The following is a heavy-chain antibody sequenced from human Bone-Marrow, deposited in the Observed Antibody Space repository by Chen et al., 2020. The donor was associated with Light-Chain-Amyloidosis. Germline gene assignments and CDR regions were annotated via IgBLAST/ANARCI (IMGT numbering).Heavy chain of an antibody. CDR3: ARRRDGYNFDY. CDR2: IYPDDSDA. V-gene: IGHV5-51*01. CDR1: GYHFPNYW. D-gene: IGHD5-12*01. Sequence: EVQLEQSGPEVKKPGDSQKISCKGSGYHFPNYWIGWVRQLPGKGLEWMGVIYPDDSDARYSPSFEGQVTISADKSITTAYLQWRSLKASDTAMYYCARRRDGYNFDYWGQGTLVTVSS. J-gene: IGHJ4*02.